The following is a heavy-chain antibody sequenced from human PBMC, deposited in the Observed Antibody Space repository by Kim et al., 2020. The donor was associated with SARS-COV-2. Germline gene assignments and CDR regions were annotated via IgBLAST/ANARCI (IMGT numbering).Heavy chain of an antibody. CDR3: GRELTQYDPLEY. V-gene: IGHV3-48*02. CDR2: ISGRSSTI. D-gene: IGHD3-3*01. Sequence: GGSLRLSCAASGFTFSSYGMNWVRQAPGKGLEWVSYISGRSSTIYYADSVKGRFTISRDNAKNSLYLQMNTLRDEDTAVYYCGRELTQYDPLEYWGQGTLVTVSS. J-gene: IGHJ4*02. CDR1: GFTFSSYG.